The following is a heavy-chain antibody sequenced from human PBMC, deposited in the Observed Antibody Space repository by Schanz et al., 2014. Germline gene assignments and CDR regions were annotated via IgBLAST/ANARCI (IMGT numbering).Heavy chain of an antibody. J-gene: IGHJ3*02. V-gene: IGHV1-69*02. CDR3: VRGGGPEDVFDI. CDR1: GGTFSTYP. Sequence: QVQLVQSGAEVKKPGSSMKVSCKASGGTFSTYPINWLRQAPGQGLEWMGRIIPIHGIVNYAQRFQDRVRITADKSTSTAYMELSSLRSDDTAVYYCVRGGGPEDVFDIWGQGTILTVSS. CDR2: IIPIHGIV. D-gene: IGHD2-15*01.